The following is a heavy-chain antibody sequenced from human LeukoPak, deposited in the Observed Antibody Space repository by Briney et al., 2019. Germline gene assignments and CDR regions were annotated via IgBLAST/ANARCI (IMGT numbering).Heavy chain of an antibody. CDR1: GFTFSGYW. J-gene: IGHJ4*02. CDR3: ARESKGRSKIDY. V-gene: IGHV3-7*01. D-gene: IGHD4-17*01. CDR2: INKDGSER. Sequence: GGSLRLSCAASGFTFSGYWMSWVRQAPGKGLEWVANINKDGSERYNVDSVKGRFTISRDNANKSLYLQTNSLRAEDTSVYYCARESKGRSKIDYWGQGTLVTVSS.